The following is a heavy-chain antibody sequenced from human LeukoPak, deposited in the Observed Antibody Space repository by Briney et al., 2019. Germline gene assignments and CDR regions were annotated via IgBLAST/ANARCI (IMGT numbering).Heavy chain of an antibody. V-gene: IGHV3-48*01. CDR2: ISSSSSTI. Sequence: GGSLRLSCAASGFTFSYYSMNWVRQAPGKGLEWVSYISSSSSTIYYADSVKGRFTISSDNAKNSLYLQMNSLRAEDTAVYYCARGPAHEFDYWGQGTLVTVSS. CDR3: ARGPAHEFDY. CDR1: GFTFSYYS. J-gene: IGHJ4*02.